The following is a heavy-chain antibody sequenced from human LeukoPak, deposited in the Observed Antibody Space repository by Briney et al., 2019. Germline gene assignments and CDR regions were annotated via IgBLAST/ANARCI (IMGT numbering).Heavy chain of an antibody. CDR2: TYYRSKWYN. D-gene: IGHD3-22*01. J-gene: IGHJ4*02. Sequence: SQTLSLTCAISGDSVSSNSAAWNWIRQSPSRGLEWLGRTYYRSKWYNDYAVSVKSRITINPDTSKNQFSLQLNSVTPEDTAVYYCARDMAPGYYDSSGYQVGFDYWGQGTLVTVSS. CDR3: ARDMAPGYYDSSGYQVGFDY. CDR1: GDSVSSNSAA. V-gene: IGHV6-1*01.